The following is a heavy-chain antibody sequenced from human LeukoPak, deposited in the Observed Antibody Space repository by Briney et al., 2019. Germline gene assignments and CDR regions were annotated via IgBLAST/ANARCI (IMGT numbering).Heavy chain of an antibody. CDR1: GFMFDRYW. CDR2: IKSDASEE. CDR3: ARQPQHEASFDY. J-gene: IGHJ4*02. Sequence: GGSLRLSCVASGFMFDRYWMSWVRQAPGKGLEWVANIKSDASEEKYLDSVMGRFKISRDNAEDSLFLQVNSLRAEDTAVYFCARQPQHEASFDYWGQGALVAVSS. V-gene: IGHV3-7*01.